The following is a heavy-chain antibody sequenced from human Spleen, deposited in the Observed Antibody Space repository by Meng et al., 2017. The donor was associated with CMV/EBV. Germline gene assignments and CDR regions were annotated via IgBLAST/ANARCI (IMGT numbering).Heavy chain of an antibody. CDR3: AKMGPVNWFDA. Sequence: CAAPGFNFNDYYMSWIRQAPGKGLEWISYISGSGNTIYYADSVKGRFTISRDNAQKSLFLQINSLRVEDTATYFCAKMGPVNWFDAWGQGTLVTVSS. J-gene: IGHJ5*02. V-gene: IGHV3-11*01. CDR2: ISGSGNTI. CDR1: GFNFNDYY. D-gene: IGHD2-8*01.